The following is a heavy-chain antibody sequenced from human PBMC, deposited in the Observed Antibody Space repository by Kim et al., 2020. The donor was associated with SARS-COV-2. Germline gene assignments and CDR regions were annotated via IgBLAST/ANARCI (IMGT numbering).Heavy chain of an antibody. CDR1: GYTFTSYA. CDR3: ARDLAGIYHRYYYYGMDV. J-gene: IGHJ6*02. V-gene: IGHV7-4-1*02. CDR2: INTNTGNP. Sequence: ASVKVSCKASGYTFTSYAMNWVRQAPGQGLEWMGWINTNTGNPTYAQGFTGRFVFSLDTSVSTAYLQISSLKAEDTAVYYCARDLAGIYHRYYYYGMDVWGQGTTVTVSS. D-gene: IGHD1-1*01.